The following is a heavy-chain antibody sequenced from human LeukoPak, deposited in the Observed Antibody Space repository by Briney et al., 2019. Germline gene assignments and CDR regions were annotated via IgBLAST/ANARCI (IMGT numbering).Heavy chain of an antibody. D-gene: IGHD2/OR15-2a*01. CDR3: ARDRIWATGRHYYGRDV. Sequence: GGSLRLSFAASGFTFRSYSMNWVRQAPGKGLEWVSYISSSSSTIYYADSVKGRFTISRDNAKNSLYLQMNSLRAEDTAVYYCARDRIWATGRHYYGRDVGGKGTRSPSPQ. J-gene: IGHJ6*04. CDR1: GFTFRSYS. CDR2: ISSSSSTI. V-gene: IGHV3-48*04.